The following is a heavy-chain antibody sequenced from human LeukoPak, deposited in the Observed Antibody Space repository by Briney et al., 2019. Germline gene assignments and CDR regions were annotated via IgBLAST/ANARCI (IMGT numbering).Heavy chain of an antibody. CDR2: TYYSGST. D-gene: IGHD1-1*01. CDR1: GGSISSGGYY. CDR3: AKSKTGTTTADAFDI. V-gene: IGHV4-31*03. J-gene: IGHJ3*02. Sequence: SQTLSLTCTVSGGSISSGGYYWSWIRQHPGKGLEWIGYTYYSGSTYYNPSLKSRVTMSVDTSKNQFSLKLSSVTAADTAVYYCAKSKTGTTTADAFDIWGQGARITVSS.